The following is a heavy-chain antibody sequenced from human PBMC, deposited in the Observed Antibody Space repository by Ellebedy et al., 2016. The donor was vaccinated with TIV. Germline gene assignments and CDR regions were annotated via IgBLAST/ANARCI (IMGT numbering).Heavy chain of an antibody. J-gene: IGHJ6*02. CDR1: GYTFTGYY. Sequence: ASVKVSXXASGYTFTGYYMHWVRQAPGQGLEWMGWINPNSGGTNYAQKFQGWVTMTRDTSISTAYMELSRLRSDDTAVYYCARDRRGLVYYYGMDVWGQGTTVTVSS. V-gene: IGHV1-2*04. CDR2: INPNSGGT. CDR3: ARDRRGLVYYYGMDV.